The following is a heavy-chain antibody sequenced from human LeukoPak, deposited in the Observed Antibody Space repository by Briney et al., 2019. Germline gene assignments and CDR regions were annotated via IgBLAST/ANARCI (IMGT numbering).Heavy chain of an antibody. CDR1: GFTFSSYA. CDR2: MSYDGSNK. J-gene: IGHJ1*01. V-gene: IGHV3-30-3*01. CDR3: ARRRYSGSYPFQH. D-gene: IGHD1-26*01. Sequence: GGSLRLSCAASGFTFSSYAMHWVRQAPGKGLEWVAVMSYDGSNKYYADSVKGRFTISRDNSKNTLYLQMNSLRAEDTAVYYCARRRYSGSYPFQHWGQGTLVTVSS.